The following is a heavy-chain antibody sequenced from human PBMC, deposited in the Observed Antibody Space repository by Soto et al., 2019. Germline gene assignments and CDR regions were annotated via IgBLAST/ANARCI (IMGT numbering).Heavy chain of an antibody. J-gene: IGHJ5*02. CDR3: ARWSSTWPDNWFDP. D-gene: IGHD6-13*01. CDR2: IGAYNGNT. V-gene: IGHV1-18*01. CDR1: GYNFNTYG. Sequence: QVQRVQSGAEVKKPGASVKVSCKASGYNFNTYGFSWVRQAPGQGLEWVGWIGAYNGNTKYAQNFHGRVTITTDTSTRTAYMELRSLTSDDTAVYYCARWSSTWPDNWFDPWGQGTLVTVSS.